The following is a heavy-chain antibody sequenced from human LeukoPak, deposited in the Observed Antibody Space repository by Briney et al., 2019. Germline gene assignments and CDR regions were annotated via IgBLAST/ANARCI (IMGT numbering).Heavy chain of an antibody. CDR2: IYYSGST. J-gene: IGHJ4*02. CDR3: ARDHDSSGYYQGIDY. CDR1: GGSISSSSYY. Sequence: SETLSLTCTVSGGSISSSSYYWGWIRQPPGKGLEWIGNIYYSGSTYYNASLKSRVTISVDTSKNQFSLNLSSVTAADTAVYYCARDHDSSGYYQGIDYWGQGTLVTVSS. V-gene: IGHV4-39*07. D-gene: IGHD3-22*01.